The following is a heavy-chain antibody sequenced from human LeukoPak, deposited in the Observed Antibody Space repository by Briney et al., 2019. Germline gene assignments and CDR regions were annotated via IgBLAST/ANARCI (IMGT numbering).Heavy chain of an antibody. CDR1: GGSISNY. CDR2: IYYTGNT. CDR3: ARDRLQLQS. Sequence: SETLSLTCTVSGGSISNYWNWIRQPPGKGLGWIGYIYYTGNTNYNPSLKSRVTISVDTSKNQFSLKLSSVTAADTAVYYCARDRLQLQSWGQGTLVTVSS. J-gene: IGHJ5*02. D-gene: IGHD1-1*01. V-gene: IGHV4-59*01.